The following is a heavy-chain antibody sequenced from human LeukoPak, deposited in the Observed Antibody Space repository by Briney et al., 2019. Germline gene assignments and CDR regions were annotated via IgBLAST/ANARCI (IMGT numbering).Heavy chain of an antibody. Sequence: ETSETLSLTCSLSGGSISSGSHYWSWIRQPAGKGLEWIGRIYISGSTNYDPSLESRVTKVGDTSKNQFSLKLSSVTAADTAVYYCARVNPEGIAVAGSFDYWGQGTLVTVS. CDR1: GGSISSGSHY. CDR3: ARVNPEGIAVAGSFDY. CDR2: IYISGST. J-gene: IGHJ4*02. V-gene: IGHV4-61*02. D-gene: IGHD6-19*01.